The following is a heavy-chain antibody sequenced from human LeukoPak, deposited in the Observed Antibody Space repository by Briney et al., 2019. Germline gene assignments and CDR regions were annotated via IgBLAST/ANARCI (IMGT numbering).Heavy chain of an antibody. J-gene: IGHJ4*02. CDR3: ARVGDCSSASCLSWFDY. Sequence: PSETLSLTCAVYGGSFSGYYWSWIRQPPGKGPEWIGEINHSGSTNYNPSLKSRVTISVDTSKNQFSLKLSSVTAADTAVYYCARVGDCSSASCLSWFDYWGQGTLVTVSS. CDR1: GGSFSGYY. CDR2: INHSGST. V-gene: IGHV4-34*01. D-gene: IGHD2-2*01.